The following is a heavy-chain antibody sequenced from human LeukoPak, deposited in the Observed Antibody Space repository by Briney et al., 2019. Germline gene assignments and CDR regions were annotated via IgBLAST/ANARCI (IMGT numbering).Heavy chain of an antibody. CDR2: ISAYNGNT. J-gene: IGHJ4*02. Sequence: ASVKVSCKASGYTFTSYGISWVRQAPGQGLEWMGWISAYNGNTNYAQKFQGRVTMTRDTSISTAYMELSRLRSDDTAVYYCARAAGYCSSTSCYAGFDYWGQGTLVTVSS. CDR3: ARAAGYCSSTSCYAGFDY. D-gene: IGHD2-2*01. CDR1: GYTFTSYG. V-gene: IGHV1-18*01.